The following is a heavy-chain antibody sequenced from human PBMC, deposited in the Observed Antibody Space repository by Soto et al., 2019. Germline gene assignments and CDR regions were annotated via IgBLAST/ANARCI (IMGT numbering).Heavy chain of an antibody. V-gene: IGHV3-30-3*01. J-gene: IGHJ6*02. CDR3: ARGGDSNPILGGMDV. Sequence: GGSLTPTCAPSGFTVSSYAMQWVRQAPGKGLEWVAVISYDGSNKYYADSVKGRFTISRDNSKNTLYLQMNSLRAEDTAVYYCARGGDSNPILGGMDVWGQGT. CDR1: GFTVSSYA. CDR2: ISYDGSNK. D-gene: IGHD4-4*01.